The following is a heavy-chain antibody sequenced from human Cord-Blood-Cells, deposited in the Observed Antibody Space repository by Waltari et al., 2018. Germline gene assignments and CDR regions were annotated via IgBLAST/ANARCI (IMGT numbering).Heavy chain of an antibody. Sequence: EVQLVESGGGLIQPGGSLRLSCAASGFTVSSNYMSWVRQAPGKGLEWVSVNYGGGSTYYADSVKGRFTISRDNSKNTLYLQMNSLRAEDTAVYYCARDVSNYEGMDVWGQGTTVTVSS. J-gene: IGHJ6*02. CDR2: NYGGGST. CDR1: GFTVSSNY. CDR3: ARDVSNYEGMDV. V-gene: IGHV3-53*01. D-gene: IGHD4-4*01.